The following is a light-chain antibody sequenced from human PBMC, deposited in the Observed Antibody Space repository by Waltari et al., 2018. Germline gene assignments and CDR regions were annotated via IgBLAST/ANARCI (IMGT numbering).Light chain of an antibody. CDR2: DLN. CDR1: SSDVGGYNY. CDR3: TSFTSSSTIV. J-gene: IGLJ2*01. V-gene: IGLV2-14*03. Sequence: QSALTQPASVSGSPGQSITISCTGSSSDVGGYNYVSWYQQHPGKAPKLMISDLNTLPSGVSNRFSGSQSDNTASLTISGLQAEDEAHYYCTSFTSSSTIVFGGGTKLTVL.